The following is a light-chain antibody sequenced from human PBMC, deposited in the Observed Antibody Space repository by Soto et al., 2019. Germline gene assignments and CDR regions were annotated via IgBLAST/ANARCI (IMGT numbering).Light chain of an antibody. Sequence: DIQMTHSPSSLSASVGYRVTITFRASQSISSYLNWYQQKPGKAPKLLIYAASSLQSGVPSRFSGSGSGTEFTLTISSLQSEDFAVYYCQQYNDWPRTFGQGTKVDIK. V-gene: IGKV1-39*01. CDR3: QQYNDWPRT. CDR2: AAS. CDR1: QSISSY. J-gene: IGKJ1*01.